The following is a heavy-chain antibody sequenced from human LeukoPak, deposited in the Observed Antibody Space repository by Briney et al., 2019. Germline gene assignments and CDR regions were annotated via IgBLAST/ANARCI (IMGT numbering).Heavy chain of an antibody. J-gene: IGHJ6*02. CDR2: ISWIGGSI. CDR3: AKDIGARNYYDSSGYYYGASTVDLYYYYGMDV. Sequence: GGSLRLSCAASGFTFDDYAMHWARKAPGKGREWSSGISWIGGSIGYADPVKGRFTISRDNAKNSLYLQMNSLRAEDTALYYCAKDIGARNYYDSSGYYYGASTVDLYYYYGMDVWGQGTTVTVSS. CDR1: GFTFDDYA. V-gene: IGHV3-9*01. D-gene: IGHD3-22*01.